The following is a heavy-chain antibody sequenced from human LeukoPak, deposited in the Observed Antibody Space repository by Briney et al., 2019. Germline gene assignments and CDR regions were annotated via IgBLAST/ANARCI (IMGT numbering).Heavy chain of an antibody. J-gene: IGHJ4*02. CDR1: GGSFSGYY. CDR3: ARISLELRAVDY. D-gene: IGHD1-7*01. Sequence: SETLSLTCAVYGGSFSGYYWSWIRQPPGKGLEWIGEINHSGSTNCNPSLKSRVTISVDTSKNQFSLKLSSVTAADTAVYYCARISLELRAVDYWGQGTLVTVSS. CDR2: INHSGST. V-gene: IGHV4-34*01.